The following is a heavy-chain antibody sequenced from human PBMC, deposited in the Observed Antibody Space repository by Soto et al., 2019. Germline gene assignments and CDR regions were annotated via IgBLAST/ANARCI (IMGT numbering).Heavy chain of an antibody. CDR2: ISGSGGST. V-gene: IGHV3-23*01. D-gene: IGHD3-22*01. Sequence: TGGSLRLSCAASGFTFSSYWMHWVRQAPGKGLEWVSAISGSGGSTYYADSVKGRFTISRDNSKNTLYVQMNSLRAEDTAVYYCAKDRDYYDSRGYYIPNHAFDIWGQGTMVTVSS. CDR1: GFTFSSYW. CDR3: AKDRDYYDSRGYYIPNHAFDI. J-gene: IGHJ3*02.